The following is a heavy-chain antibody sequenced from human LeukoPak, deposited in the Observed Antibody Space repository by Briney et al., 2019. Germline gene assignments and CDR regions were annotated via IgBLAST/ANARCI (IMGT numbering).Heavy chain of an antibody. CDR1: GFTFSSYA. J-gene: IGHJ3*02. CDR2: ISGSGGST. V-gene: IGHV3-23*01. Sequence: GGSLRLSCAASGFTFSSYAMSWVRQAPGKGLEWVSAISGSGGSTYYADSVKGRFTISRDNSKNTPYLQMNSLRAEDTAVYYCAKDPARRHAFDIWGQGTMVTVSS. CDR3: AKDPARRHAFDI.